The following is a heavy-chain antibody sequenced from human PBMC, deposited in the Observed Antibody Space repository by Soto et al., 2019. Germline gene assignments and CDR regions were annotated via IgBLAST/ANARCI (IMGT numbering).Heavy chain of an antibody. J-gene: IGHJ4*02. V-gene: IGHV3-23*01. D-gene: IGHD6-13*01. CDR2: ISKSGDDT. CDR1: RITFTSHA. CDR3: VVSSAEATGIFDF. Sequence: EVQLLESGGELVQPGGSLRLSCAASRITFTSHAMNWVRQAPGKGLQWVSGISKSGDDTYYADSVKGRFTVSRDNSKNTLFLQVSSLRVDDTAVYYCVVSSAEATGIFDFWGQGTLVTVSS.